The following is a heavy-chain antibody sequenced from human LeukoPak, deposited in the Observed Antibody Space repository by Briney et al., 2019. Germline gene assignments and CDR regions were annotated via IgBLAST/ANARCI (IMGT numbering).Heavy chain of an antibody. D-gene: IGHD2/OR15-2a*01. CDR2: ISSSSSYI. J-gene: IGHJ3*02. Sequence: GGPLRLSCAASGFTFSSYSMHWVRQAPGKGLEWVQSISSSSSYIYYADSVKGRLTISRDNAKNLLYLKMNSLEAKDTASSYCARVSLVSATGMWAFDIWGEGKMVTVSS. V-gene: IGHV3-21*01. CDR3: ARVSLVSATGMWAFDI. CDR1: GFTFSSYS.